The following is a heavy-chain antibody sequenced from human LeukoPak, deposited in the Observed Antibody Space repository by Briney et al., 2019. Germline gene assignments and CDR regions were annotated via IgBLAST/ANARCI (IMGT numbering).Heavy chain of an antibody. V-gene: IGHV4-4*02. CDR3: ARDLSYDILTGYQY. J-gene: IGHJ4*02. CDR2: IYHSGST. CDR1: GGSISSSNW. Sequence: PSETLSLTCAVSGGSISSSNWWSWVRPPPGKGLEWIGEIYHSGSTNYNPSLKSRVTISVDKSKNQFSLKLSSVTAADTAVYYCARDLSYDILTGYQYWGQGTLVTVSS. D-gene: IGHD3-9*01.